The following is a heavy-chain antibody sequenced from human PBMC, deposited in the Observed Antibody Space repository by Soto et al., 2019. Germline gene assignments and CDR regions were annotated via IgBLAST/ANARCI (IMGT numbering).Heavy chain of an antibody. CDR3: AGQVDTTFTYNY. CDR1: GGSISSNNW. Sequence: QVQLQESGPGLVKPSGTLSLTCAVSGGSISSNNWWSWVRQPPGKGLEWIGEIYHSGSTNYNPSLKGRVTRSVDKSQSQFSLNLGSVTAADTAVYYCAGQVDTTFTYNYWGQGTLVTVSS. D-gene: IGHD1-20*01. V-gene: IGHV4-4*02. CDR2: IYHSGST. J-gene: IGHJ4*02.